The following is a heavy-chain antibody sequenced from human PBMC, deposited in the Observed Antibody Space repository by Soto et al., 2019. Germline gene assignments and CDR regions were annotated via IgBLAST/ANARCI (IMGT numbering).Heavy chain of an antibody. CDR2: IHYSGST. CDR3: GRRGDYGSGKFDI. D-gene: IGHD3-10*01. CDR1: GGSISSSIYH. Sequence: SETLSLTCTVSGGSISSSIYHWGWIRQPPGKGLEWIGNIHYSGSTYYNPSLKSRVTISVDTSKNQFSLMLSSVTAADTAMYYCGRRGDYGSGKFDIWGQGTMVTVSS. J-gene: IGHJ3*02. V-gene: IGHV4-39*01.